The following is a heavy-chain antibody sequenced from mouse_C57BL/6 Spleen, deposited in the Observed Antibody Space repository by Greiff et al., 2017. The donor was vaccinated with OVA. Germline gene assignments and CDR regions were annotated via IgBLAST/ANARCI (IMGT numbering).Heavy chain of an antibody. Sequence: EVKLMESGEGLVKPGGSLKLSCAASGFTFSSYAMSWVRQTPEKRLAWVAYISSGGDYIYYADTVKGRFTISRDKARNTLYLQMSSLKSEDTAMYYCTRDRGYDGYTYFDVWGTGTTVTVSS. D-gene: IGHD2-3*01. CDR3: TRDRGYDGYTYFDV. CDR1: GFTFSSYA. V-gene: IGHV5-9-1*02. CDR2: ISSGGDYI. J-gene: IGHJ1*03.